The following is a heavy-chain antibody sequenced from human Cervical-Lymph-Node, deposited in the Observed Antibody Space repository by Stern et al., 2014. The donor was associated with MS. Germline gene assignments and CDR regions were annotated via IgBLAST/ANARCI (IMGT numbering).Heavy chain of an antibody. CDR3: TKAWDS. J-gene: IGHJ5*01. Sequence: QVQLVQSGAEVRKPGASVKVSCKASGYTFTSDDINWVRPAPGQGLEWMGWMNPDSGDTGFAQKFQGRVTMTRDTSITTAFMELTNLRSDDTAVYYCTKAWDSWGPGTLIIVSS. CDR1: GYTFTSDD. CDR2: MNPDSGDT. V-gene: IGHV1-8*01.